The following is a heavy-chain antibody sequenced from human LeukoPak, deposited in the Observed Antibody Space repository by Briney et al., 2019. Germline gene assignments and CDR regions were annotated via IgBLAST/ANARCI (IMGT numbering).Heavy chain of an antibody. D-gene: IGHD6-6*01. V-gene: IGHV3-23*01. CDR2: ISGSGGST. Sequence: GGSLRLSCAASGFTFSNYAMSWVRQAPGKGLDWVSGISGSGGSTYYADSVKGRFTISRDNSRNTMYLQMGSLRAEDTAVYYCAKHRGYSSSSSHYWGQGTLVTVSS. CDR1: GFTFSNYA. CDR3: AKHRGYSSSSSHY. J-gene: IGHJ4*02.